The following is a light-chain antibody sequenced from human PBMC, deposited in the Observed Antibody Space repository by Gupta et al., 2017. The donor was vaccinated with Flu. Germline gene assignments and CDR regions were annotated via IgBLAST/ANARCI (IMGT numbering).Light chain of an antibody. CDR3: SSYTSSSTWV. V-gene: IGLV2-14*01. CDR1: SSDVGAYNY. Sequence: QSALTQVASVPGSPGQSTTISCTGTSSDVGAYNYVSWYQQHPGKAPRVMIYEVSKRPSGVSGRFSGSKSGNTASLTISGLQAEDEADYYCSSYTSSSTWVFGGGTKLTVL. CDR2: EVS. J-gene: IGLJ3*02.